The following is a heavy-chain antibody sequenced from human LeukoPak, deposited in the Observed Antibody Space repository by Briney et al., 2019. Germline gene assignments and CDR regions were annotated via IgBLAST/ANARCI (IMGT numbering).Heavy chain of an antibody. D-gene: IGHD3-10*01. Sequence: PGGSLRLSCAASGFTFSSYWMSWVRQAPGKGLEWVAVISYDGSNKYYADSVKGRFTISRDNSKNTLYLQMNSLRAEDTAEYYCARELSVRGVIRYYGMDVWGKGTTVTVSS. V-gene: IGHV3-30*03. CDR3: ARELSVRGVIRYYGMDV. J-gene: IGHJ6*04. CDR1: GFTFSSYW. CDR2: ISYDGSNK.